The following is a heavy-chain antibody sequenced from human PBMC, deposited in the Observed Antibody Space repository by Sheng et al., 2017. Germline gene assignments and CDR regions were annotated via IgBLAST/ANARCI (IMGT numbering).Heavy chain of an antibody. V-gene: IGHV3-9*01. J-gene: IGHJ4*02. Sequence: EVQLVESGGGLVQPGGSLRLSCAASGVTFSNNWMHWVRQAPGKGLEWVSGINWNSNTIGFADSVRGRFTISRDNAKNSLYLQMNSLRAEDTALYYCARQYSGSYFDRWGQGTLGHRL. CDR3: ARQYSGSYFDR. CDR2: INWNSNTI. CDR1: GVTFSNNW. D-gene: IGHD1-26*01.